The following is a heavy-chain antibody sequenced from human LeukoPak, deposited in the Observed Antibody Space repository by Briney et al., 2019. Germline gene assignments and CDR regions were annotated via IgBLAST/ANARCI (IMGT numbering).Heavy chain of an antibody. CDR2: IWYDGSNK. D-gene: IGHD4-11*01. V-gene: IGHV3-33*01. CDR1: GFTFSSYG. CDR3: ASNYGYDAFDI. Sequence: PGRSLRLSCAASGFTFSSYGMHWVRQAPGKGLEWVAVIWYDGSNKYYADSVNGRFTISRDNSKNTLYLQMNSLRAGDTAVYYCASNYGYDAFDIWGQGTMVTVSS. J-gene: IGHJ3*02.